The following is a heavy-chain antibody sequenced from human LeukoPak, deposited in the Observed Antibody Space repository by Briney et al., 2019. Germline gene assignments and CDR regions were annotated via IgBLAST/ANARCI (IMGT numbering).Heavy chain of an antibody. CDR3: ARDRMGATPDY. D-gene: IGHD1-26*01. J-gene: IGHJ4*02. V-gene: IGHV4-4*07. CDR2: IYARGSA. Sequence: SETLSLTCSVSGGSVNSRYLSWIRQPAGKGLEWIGRIYARGSADYNPSLKSRVTMSVDTSKNQFSLKLTSVTAADTAVYYCARDRMGATPDYWGQGALVTVSS. CDR1: GGSVNSRY.